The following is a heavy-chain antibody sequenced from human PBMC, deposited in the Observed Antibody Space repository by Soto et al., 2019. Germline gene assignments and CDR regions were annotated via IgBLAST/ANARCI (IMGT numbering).Heavy chain of an antibody. V-gene: IGHV4-30-4*01. CDR2: IYYSGST. CDR3: ARSTYYYDSSGYLFGY. Sequence: SETLSLTCTVSGGSISSGDYYWSWIRQPPGKGLEWIGYIYYSGSTYYNPSLKSRVTISVDTSKNQFSLKLSSVTAADTAVYYCARSTYYYDSSGYLFGYWGQGTLVTVSS. D-gene: IGHD3-22*01. CDR1: GGSISSGDYY. J-gene: IGHJ4*02.